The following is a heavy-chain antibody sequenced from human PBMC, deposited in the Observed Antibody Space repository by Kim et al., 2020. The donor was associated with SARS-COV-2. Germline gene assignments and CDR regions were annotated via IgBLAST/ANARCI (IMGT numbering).Heavy chain of an antibody. CDR2: INHSGST. V-gene: IGHV4-34*01. CDR1: GGSFSGYY. Sequence: SETLSLTCAVYGGSFSGYYWSWIRQPPGKGLEWIGEINHSGSTNYNPSLKSRVTISVDTSKNQFSLKLSSVTAADTAVYYCARGNRPWGGAAGYWGQGTLVTVSS. D-gene: IGHD3-16*01. J-gene: IGHJ4*02. CDR3: ARGNRPWGGAAGY.